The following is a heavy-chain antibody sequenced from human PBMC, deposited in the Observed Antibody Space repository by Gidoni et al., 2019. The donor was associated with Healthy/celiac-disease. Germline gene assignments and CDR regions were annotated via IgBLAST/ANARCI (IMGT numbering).Heavy chain of an antibody. V-gene: IGHV3-9*01. CDR2: ICWNSSRI. J-gene: IGHJ6*02. CDR3: AKDGRYYDILTGTGYYYGMDV. CDR1: GFTLDDEA. Sequence: EVQQVESGGGAVQRGRSLRVPCAASGFTLDDEAMHWGRQASGKGLEWVSGICWNSSRIGYADSVKGRFTISRDNAKNSLYLQMTSLRAEDTALYYCAKDGRYYDILTGTGYYYGMDVWGQGTTVTVSS. D-gene: IGHD3-9*01.